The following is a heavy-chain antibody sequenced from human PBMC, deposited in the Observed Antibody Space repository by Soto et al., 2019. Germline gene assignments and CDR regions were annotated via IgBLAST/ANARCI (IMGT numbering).Heavy chain of an antibody. D-gene: IGHD6-13*01. CDR2: ISGSSDTI. CDR1: GFTFSSYA. J-gene: IGHJ6*02. CDR3: ARDHGGSTWFVGIYYYFGVDV. V-gene: IGHV3-48*02. Sequence: PGGSLRLSCAASGFTFSSYAMSWVRQAPGKGLEWVSYISGSSDTIYYADSVKGRFTISRDNAKNSLYLQMDSLRDEDTAVYYCARDHGGSTWFVGIYYYFGVDVWGQGTTVTVSS.